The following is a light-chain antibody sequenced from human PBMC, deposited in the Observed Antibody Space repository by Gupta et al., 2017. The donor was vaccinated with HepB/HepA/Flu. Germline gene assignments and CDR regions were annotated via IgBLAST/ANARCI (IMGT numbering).Light chain of an antibody. CDR3: QQRSNWPIT. J-gene: IGKJ5*01. CDR1: QTISSY. V-gene: IGKV3-11*01. Sequence: ETVLTQSPATLSLPPGERATLSCRASQTISSYLAWYQQKPGQAPRLLIYDASNSATGIPARFSGSGSGTDFTLTISSLEPEDFAVYYCQQRSNWPITFGQGTRLEIK. CDR2: DAS.